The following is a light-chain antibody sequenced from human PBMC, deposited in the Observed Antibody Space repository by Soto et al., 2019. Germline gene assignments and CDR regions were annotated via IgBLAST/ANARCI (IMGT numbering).Light chain of an antibody. CDR2: GAS. J-gene: IGKJ2*01. V-gene: IGKV3-20*01. CDR1: QSVSSTF. Sequence: EIVLTQSPGTLSLSPGERVTLSCRASQSVSSTFLAWYQQKPDQPPRLLISGASSRATGIPDRFSGSVSGTDFTLTISRLEPEDFAMYYCHLYGSSPSPRFTFGQGTKLEIK. CDR3: HLYGSSPSPRFT.